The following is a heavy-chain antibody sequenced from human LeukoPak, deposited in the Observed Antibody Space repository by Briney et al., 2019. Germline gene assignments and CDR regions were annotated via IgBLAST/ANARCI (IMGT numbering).Heavy chain of an antibody. D-gene: IGHD3-3*01. V-gene: IGHV4-59*01. CDR2: IYYSGST. CDR3: ARVDYDFWSGYQGSLDY. J-gene: IGHJ4*02. CDR1: GVSISSYY. Sequence: SETLSLTCTVSGVSISSYYWSWIRQPPGKGLEWSGYIYYSGSTNYNPSLKSRVTISVDTSKNQFSLKLSSVTAADTAVYYCARVDYDFWSGYQGSLDYWGQGTLVTVSS.